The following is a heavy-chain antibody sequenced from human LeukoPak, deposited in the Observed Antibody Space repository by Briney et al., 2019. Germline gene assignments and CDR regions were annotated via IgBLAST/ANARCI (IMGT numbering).Heavy chain of an antibody. D-gene: IGHD2-15*01. CDR1: GYSISSGYY. CDR3: ARGWSYYFDY. V-gene: IGHV4-38-2*01. J-gene: IGHJ4*02. CDR2: IYHSGST. Sequence: PSETLSLTCAVSGYSISSGYYWGWIRQPPGKGLEWIGSIYHSGSTYYNPSLKSRVTISVDTSKNQFSLKLSSVTAADTAVYYCARGWSYYFDYWGQGTLVTVSS.